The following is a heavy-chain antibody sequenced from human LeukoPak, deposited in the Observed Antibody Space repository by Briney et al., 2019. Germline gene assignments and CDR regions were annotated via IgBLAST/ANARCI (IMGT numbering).Heavy chain of an antibody. Sequence: PGGSLRLSCAASRFTFSNYGMSWVRQAPGKGLEWVSAISGSGGGTYYADSVKGRFTISRDNSNNTLYLQMNSLRAEDTAVYYCAKSVPAAISYAFDIWGQGTMVTVSS. CDR2: ISGSGGGT. CDR3: AKSVPAAISYAFDI. CDR1: RFTFSNYG. V-gene: IGHV3-23*01. D-gene: IGHD2-2*01. J-gene: IGHJ3*02.